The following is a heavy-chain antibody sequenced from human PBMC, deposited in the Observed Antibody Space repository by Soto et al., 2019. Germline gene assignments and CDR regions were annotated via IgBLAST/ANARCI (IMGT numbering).Heavy chain of an antibody. CDR3: ARDLMGVPGAFGY. CDR1: GFTFSGYS. CDR2: ISNSASII. Sequence: VQLVESGGGLVQPGGSLRLSCATSGFTFSGYSMNWVRQAPGKGLEWVSYISNSASIIYYADSVKGRFTISRDNAKNSLYLQMNSLRAEDTSVYYCARDLMGVPGAFGYWGQGTLVTVSS. J-gene: IGHJ4*02. D-gene: IGHD2-8*01. V-gene: IGHV3-48*01.